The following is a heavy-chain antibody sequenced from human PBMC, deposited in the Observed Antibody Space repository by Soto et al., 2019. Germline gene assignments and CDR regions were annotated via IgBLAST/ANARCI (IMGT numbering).Heavy chain of an antibody. V-gene: IGHV3-21*04. Sequence: LRLSFAASGXTSTRYSMNSVRQAPGKGLEWVSSISSTTNYIYYGDSMKGRFTISRDNAKNSLYLEMNSLRAEDTAVYYCAKVQGVVVVPAAYNWFDPWGQGTLVTVSS. CDR3: AKVQGVVVVPAAYNWFDP. J-gene: IGHJ5*02. D-gene: IGHD2-2*01. CDR1: GXTSTRYS. CDR2: ISSTTNYI.